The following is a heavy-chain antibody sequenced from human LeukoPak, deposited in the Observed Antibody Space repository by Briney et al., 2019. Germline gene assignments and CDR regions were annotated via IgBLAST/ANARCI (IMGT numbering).Heavy chain of an antibody. CDR3: ASVSGSYSTYLDY. Sequence: GGSLRLSCAASGFTFGSYWMSWVRQAPGKGLEWVANIKKDGSAKYYVDSVKGRFTISRDNAKNSLYLQMNSLRAEDTAVYYCASVSGSYSTYLDYWGQGTLVTVSS. CDR1: GFTFGSYW. J-gene: IGHJ4*02. D-gene: IGHD1-26*01. V-gene: IGHV3-7*01. CDR2: IKKDGSAK.